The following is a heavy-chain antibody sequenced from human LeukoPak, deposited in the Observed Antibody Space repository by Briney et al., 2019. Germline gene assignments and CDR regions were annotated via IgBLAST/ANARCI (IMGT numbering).Heavy chain of an antibody. V-gene: IGHV3-23*01. CDR1: GFTFSSYA. CDR2: ISGSGEIT. Sequence: GGSLRLSCAASGFTFSSYAMSWVRQAPGKGLEWVSTISGSGEITYYTESVRGRFTISRDNSKNTLYLQMNSLRAEDTAVYYCAKSKVPAAIGHYYYYGMDVWGQGTTVTVSS. CDR3: AKSKVPAAIGHYYYYGMDV. J-gene: IGHJ6*02. D-gene: IGHD2-2*01.